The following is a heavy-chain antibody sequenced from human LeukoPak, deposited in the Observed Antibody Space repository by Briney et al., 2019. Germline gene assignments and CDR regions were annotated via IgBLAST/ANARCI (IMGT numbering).Heavy chain of an antibody. CDR3: ARVSGPGMNEYYHL. J-gene: IGHJ1*01. V-gene: IGHV3-74*01. Sequence: GGSLRLSCAASGITFSGAWMHWVRQAPGKELVWVSRINDDGSFRRYANSVKGRFTISRDNAKNTLFLQMDSLRAEDTAVYYCARVSGPGMNEYYHLWGQGTLVTVSS. CDR2: INDDGSFR. D-gene: IGHD3-10*01. CDR1: GITFSGAW.